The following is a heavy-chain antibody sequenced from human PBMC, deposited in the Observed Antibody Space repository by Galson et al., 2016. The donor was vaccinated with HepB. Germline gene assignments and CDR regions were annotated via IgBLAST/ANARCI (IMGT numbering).Heavy chain of an antibody. CDR1: GFTFSTYG. D-gene: IGHD4-23*01. Sequence: SLRLSCAASGFTFSTYGMHWVRQAPGKGLEWVAVIWRDGSNKYYADSVKGRFTISRDSSTLYLQMNSLRAEDTAVYYCARDRLASGNHLDYWGQGTLVTVSS. V-gene: IGHV3-33*01. J-gene: IGHJ4*02. CDR2: IWRDGSNK. CDR3: ARDRLASGNHLDY.